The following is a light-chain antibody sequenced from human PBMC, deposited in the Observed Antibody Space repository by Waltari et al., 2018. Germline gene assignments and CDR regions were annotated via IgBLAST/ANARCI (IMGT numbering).Light chain of an antibody. J-gene: IGLJ2*01. Sequence: QSVLTQPPSPSGAPGQRVTMSCSGSRSHLATNTSKLYQHLPGTAPKLLIYSNTHRPPGVPDRFSGSNSGTSASLAISGLQSDDEADYYCSSWDDSLKAVVFGGGTKLTVL. V-gene: IGLV1-44*01. CDR2: SNT. CDR1: RSHLATNT. CDR3: SSWDDSLKAVV.